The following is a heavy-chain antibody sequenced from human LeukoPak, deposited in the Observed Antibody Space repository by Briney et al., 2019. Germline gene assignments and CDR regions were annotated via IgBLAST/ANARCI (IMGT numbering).Heavy chain of an antibody. CDR2: INPHNGDT. V-gene: IGHV1-2*02. CDR3: ATVRDIVVGGGPYYFDY. Sequence: ASVKVSCKASGYTFIGYYLHWVRQARGQGLEWMGWINPHNGDTNYAQRFQGRDTMTRDTSITTAYMELNRLKSDDTAVYYCATVRDIVVGGGPYYFDYWGQGTLVTVSS. J-gene: IGHJ4*02. CDR1: GYTFIGYY. D-gene: IGHD2-15*01.